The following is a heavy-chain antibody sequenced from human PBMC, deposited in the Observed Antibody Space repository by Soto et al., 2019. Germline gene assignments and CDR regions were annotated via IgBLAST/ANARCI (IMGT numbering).Heavy chain of an antibody. CDR2: INPNSGGT. D-gene: IGHD3-22*01. J-gene: IGHJ5*02. CDR1: GETFTGYY. CDR3: ARYLSYNDSSGQNWFDP. Sequence: ASVKVSCKTSGETFTGYYMNWVRQAPGQGLEWMGWINPNSGGTNYSQKFQGRVTVTRDTSISTAYMELSRLRSDDTAVYYCARYLSYNDSSGQNWFDPWGQGTLVTVSS. V-gene: IGHV1-2*02.